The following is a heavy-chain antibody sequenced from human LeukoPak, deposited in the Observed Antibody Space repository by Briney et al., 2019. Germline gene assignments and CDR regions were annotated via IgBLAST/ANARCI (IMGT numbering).Heavy chain of an antibody. J-gene: IGHJ4*02. Sequence: TGGSLRLSCAASGSTFSNYAMHWVRQAPGKGLEYVSAISSNGGSTYYANSVKGRFTISRDNSKNTLYLQMGSLRAEDMAVYYCARDWIYSGYVYFDYWGQGTLVTVSS. D-gene: IGHD5-12*01. CDR2: ISSNGGST. CDR3: ARDWIYSGYVYFDY. V-gene: IGHV3-64*01. CDR1: GSTFSNYA.